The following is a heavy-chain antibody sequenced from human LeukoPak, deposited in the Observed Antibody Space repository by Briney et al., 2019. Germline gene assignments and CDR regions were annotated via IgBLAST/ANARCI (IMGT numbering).Heavy chain of an antibody. CDR1: GGSISSGSYS. D-gene: IGHD3-3*01. CDR3: ARGYYDFWSGYFDAFDI. V-gene: IGHV4-30-2*01. J-gene: IGHJ3*02. CDR2: IYHSGST. Sequence: SQTLSLTCAVSGGSISSGSYSWSWIRQPPGKGPEWIGYIYHSGSTYYNPSLKSRVTISVDRSKNQFSLKLSSVTAADTAVYYCARGYYDFWSGYFDAFDIWGQGTMVTVSS.